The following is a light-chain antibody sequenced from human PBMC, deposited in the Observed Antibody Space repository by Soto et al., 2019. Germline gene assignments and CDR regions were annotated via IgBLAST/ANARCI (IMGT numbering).Light chain of an antibody. J-gene: IGKJ2*01. CDR3: QQSHITTLFT. CDR2: AAS. CDR1: QNINSH. V-gene: IGKV1-39*01. Sequence: DIQMTQSPSSLSASIGDRVTITCRASQNINSHLNWYQQKPGKAPKVLIYAASRLQSGVPSRFSGSGSGKEFTLTISSLEPEDFATYYCQQSHITTLFTFGKGTKLEIK.